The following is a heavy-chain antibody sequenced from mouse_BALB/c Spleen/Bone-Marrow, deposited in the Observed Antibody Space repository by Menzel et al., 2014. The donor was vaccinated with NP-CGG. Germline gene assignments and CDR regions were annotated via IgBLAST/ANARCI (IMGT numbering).Heavy chain of an antibody. J-gene: IGHJ4*01. CDR2: ISSGGSYT. V-gene: IGHV5-6*01. CDR3: ARLTPDYAMDY. CDR1: GFTFSNYG. Sequence: EVQRVESGGGLVKPGGSLKLSCAASGFTFSNYGMSWVRQTPDKRLEWVATISSGGSYTYFPDSVKGRFTISRDNAKNTLYLQMNSLKSEDAAMYYCARLTPDYAMDYWGQGTSVTVSS. D-gene: IGHD1-3*01.